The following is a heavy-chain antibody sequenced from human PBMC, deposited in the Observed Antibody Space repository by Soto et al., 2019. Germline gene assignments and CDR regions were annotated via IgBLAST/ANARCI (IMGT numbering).Heavy chain of an antibody. D-gene: IGHD6-13*01. CDR2: LYSDGRT. J-gene: IGHJ4*02. Sequence: DVQLVETGGGLIQPGGSLRLSCAASGFIVSSSYMSWVRQAPGKGLEWVSVLYSDGRTYYADSVKGRFTISRDNSKTTLYLQMNTLSAAETAVYYCARCSGWYGQCYFDCWGQGTLVTVSS. CDR1: GFIVSSSY. V-gene: IGHV3-53*02. CDR3: ARCSGWYGQCYFDC.